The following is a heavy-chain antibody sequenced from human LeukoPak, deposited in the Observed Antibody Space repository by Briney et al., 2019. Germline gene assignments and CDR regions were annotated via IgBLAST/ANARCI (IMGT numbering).Heavy chain of an antibody. V-gene: IGHV4-59*01. D-gene: IGHD6-13*01. CDR1: GGSFSSYY. Sequence: PSETLSLTCAVYGGSFSSYYWSWIRQPPGKGLEWIGYIYYSGSTIYNPSLKSRVTISVDTSKNQFSLKLSSVTAADTAVYYCARTGYSSSWYYFDYWGQGTLVTVSS. CDR2: IYYSGST. J-gene: IGHJ4*02. CDR3: ARTGYSSSWYYFDY.